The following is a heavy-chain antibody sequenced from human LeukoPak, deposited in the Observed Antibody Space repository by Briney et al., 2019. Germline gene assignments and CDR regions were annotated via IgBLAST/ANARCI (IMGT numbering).Heavy chain of an antibody. V-gene: IGHV4-39*07. J-gene: IGHJ4*02. D-gene: IGHD4-23*01. CDR3: ARIDYGGSNYYFDY. Sequence: PSETLSLTCTVSGGPISSSSYYWGWIRQPPGKGLEWIGSIYYSGSTYYNPSLKSRVTISVDTSKNQFSLKLSSVTAADTAVYYCARIDYGGSNYYFDYWGQGTLVTVSS. CDR2: IYYSGST. CDR1: GGPISSSSYY.